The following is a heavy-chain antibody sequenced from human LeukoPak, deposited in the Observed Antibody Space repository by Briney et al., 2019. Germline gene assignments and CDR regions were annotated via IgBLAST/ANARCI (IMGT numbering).Heavy chain of an antibody. V-gene: IGHV3-23*01. CDR2: ISGSGGDT. D-gene: IGHD1-26*01. CDR3: AKKGATTGDFDY. J-gene: IGHJ4*02. Sequence: PGGSLRLSCAASGFTFSSYSMNWVRQAPGKGLEWVSAISGSGGDTYYADSVKGRFTISRDNSKNTLYLQMNSLRAEDTAVYYCAKKGATTGDFDYWGQGTLVTVSS. CDR1: GFTFSSYS.